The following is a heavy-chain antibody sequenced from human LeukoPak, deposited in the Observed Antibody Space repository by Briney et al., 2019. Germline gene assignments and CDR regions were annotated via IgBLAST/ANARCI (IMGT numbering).Heavy chain of an antibody. V-gene: IGHV4-39*01. Sequence: SETLSLTCTVSGGSISSTSYYWGWIRQPPGKGLEWIGSIYYSGSTYYNPSLKSRVTISVDTSKNQFSLKLSSVTAADTAVYYCAVTTSITVFGVIITIWGQGTLITVSS. CDR1: GGSISSTSYY. J-gene: IGHJ4*02. CDR2: IYYSGST. CDR3: AVTTSITVFGVIITI. D-gene: IGHD3-3*01.